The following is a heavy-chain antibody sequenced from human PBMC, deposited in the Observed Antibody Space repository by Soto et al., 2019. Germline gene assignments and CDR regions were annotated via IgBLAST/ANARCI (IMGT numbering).Heavy chain of an antibody. CDR3: ARTARGGRPRVDQ. CDR2: IYYSGST. CDR1: GGSISSYY. Sequence: PSETLSLTCTVSGGSISSYYWSWIRQPPGKGLEWIGYIYYSGSTNYNPSLKSRVTISVDTSKNQFSLKLSSVTAADTAVYYCARTARGGRPRVDQWGEETLVTVPS. D-gene: IGHD2-15*01. V-gene: IGHV4-59*08. J-gene: IGHJ5*02.